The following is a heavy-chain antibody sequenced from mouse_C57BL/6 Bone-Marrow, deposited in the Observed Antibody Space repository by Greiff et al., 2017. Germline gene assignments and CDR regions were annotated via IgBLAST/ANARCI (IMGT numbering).Heavy chain of an antibody. CDR1: GYTFTSYG. J-gene: IGHJ3*01. CDR2: IYPRSGNT. Sequence: VQLQESGAELARPGASVKLSCKASGYTFTSYGISWVKQRTGQGLEWIGEIYPRSGNTYYNEKFKGKATLTADKSSSTAYMELRSLTSEDSAVYFCARDDYDYGGAPFAYWGQGTLVTVSA. V-gene: IGHV1-81*01. CDR3: ARDDYDYGGAPFAY. D-gene: IGHD2-4*01.